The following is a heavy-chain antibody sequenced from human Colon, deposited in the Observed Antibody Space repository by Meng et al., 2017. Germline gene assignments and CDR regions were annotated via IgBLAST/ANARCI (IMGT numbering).Heavy chain of an antibody. CDR1: GGSFSGYY. D-gene: IGHD3-9*01. J-gene: IGHJ3*02. CDR2: INHSGST. CDR3: ARGLYDILTGYYIGAFDI. Sequence: SETLSLTCAVYGGSFSGYYWSWIRQPPGKGLEWIGEINHSGSTNYNPSLKSRVTISVDTSKNQFSLKLSSVIAADTAVYYCARGLYDILTGYYIGAFDIWGQGTMVTVSS. V-gene: IGHV4-34*01.